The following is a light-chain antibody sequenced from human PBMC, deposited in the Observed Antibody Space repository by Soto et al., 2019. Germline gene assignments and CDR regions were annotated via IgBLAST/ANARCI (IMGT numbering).Light chain of an antibody. CDR1: QSVDIN. Sequence: EIVLTQSPATLSVSPGERVTLSCRASQSVDINLAWYQQKPGQAPRLLIYGASTRATDMPGRFSVRGAGSELTLTNSSLQSEDFAVYYCQQYRSLPRTFGKGTNVEIK. J-gene: IGKJ1*01. CDR2: GAS. V-gene: IGKV3-15*01. CDR3: QQYRSLPRT.